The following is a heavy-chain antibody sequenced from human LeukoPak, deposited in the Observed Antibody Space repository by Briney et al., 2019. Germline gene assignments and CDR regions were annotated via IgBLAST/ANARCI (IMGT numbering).Heavy chain of an antibody. CDR3: ARDGGYSGYDYPDAFDI. J-gene: IGHJ3*02. CDR2: IYTSGST. Sequence: PSETLSLTCTVSGGSISSYYWSWLRQPAGKGLEWIGRIYTSGSTNYNPSLKSRVTMSVDTSKNQFSLKLSSVTAADTAVYYCARDGGYSGYDYPDAFDIWGQGTMVTVSS. CDR1: GGSISSYY. V-gene: IGHV4-4*07. D-gene: IGHD5-12*01.